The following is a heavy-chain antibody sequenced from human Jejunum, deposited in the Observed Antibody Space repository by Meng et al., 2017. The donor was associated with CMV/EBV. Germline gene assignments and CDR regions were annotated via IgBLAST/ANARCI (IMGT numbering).Heavy chain of an antibody. D-gene: IGHD2-15*01. Sequence: SCKVSGFSVGISHMNWVRQAPGKELEWISVICSSDTTHSADSVKGRFIISRDNSMNTLYLQMDSLRAEDTAVYYCVVGHDSRKVAYWGQGTLVTVSS. V-gene: IGHV3-53*01. J-gene: IGHJ4*02. CDR3: VVGHDSRKVAY. CDR1: GFSVGISH. CDR2: ICSSDTT.